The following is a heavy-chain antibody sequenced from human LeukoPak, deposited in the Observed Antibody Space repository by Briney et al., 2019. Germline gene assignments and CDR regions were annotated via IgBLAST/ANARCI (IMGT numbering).Heavy chain of an antibody. V-gene: IGHV3-30*02. CDR3: VRGADMNYNFENSFYFDS. J-gene: IGHJ4*02. D-gene: IGHD3-3*01. Sequence: PGGSLRLSRAASGFTFSSYGMHWVRQAPGKGLEWVAFIQYDGSNKYYVDSVKGRFTISRENSMNTLSLEMNGLRVEDTAVYYCVRGADMNYNFENSFYFDSWGQGALVIVSS. CDR2: IQYDGSNK. CDR1: GFTFSSYG.